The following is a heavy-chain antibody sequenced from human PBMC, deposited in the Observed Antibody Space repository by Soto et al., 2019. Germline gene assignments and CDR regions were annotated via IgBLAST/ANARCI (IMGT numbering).Heavy chain of an antibody. CDR1: GFTFSSHS. CDR2: ITSTSITI. J-gene: IGHJ6*02. V-gene: IGHV3-48*02. Sequence: PGGSLRLSCAASGFTFSSHSMNWVRQAPGKGLEWVSSITSTSITISYADSVKGRFTISRDNAKNSLYLQMNSLRDEDTAVYYCGARFTVVRVPYQYSGMDLGVQET. CDR3: GARFTVVRVPYQYSGMDL. D-gene: IGHD3-10*01.